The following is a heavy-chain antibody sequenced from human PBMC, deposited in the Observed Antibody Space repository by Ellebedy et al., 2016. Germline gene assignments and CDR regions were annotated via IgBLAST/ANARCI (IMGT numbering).Heavy chain of an antibody. CDR2: IYYSGST. J-gene: IGHJ5*02. V-gene: IGHV4-59*12. D-gene: IGHD3-10*01. CDR1: GGSISSYY. CDR3: ARDGSGSYFNWLDP. Sequence: SVTLSLTCTVSGGSISSYYWNWIRQPPGKGLEWIGYIYYSGSTNYNSSLKSRVTISIDTAKNQFSLKLRSVTAADTAVYYCARDGSGSYFNWLDPWGQGTLVTVSS.